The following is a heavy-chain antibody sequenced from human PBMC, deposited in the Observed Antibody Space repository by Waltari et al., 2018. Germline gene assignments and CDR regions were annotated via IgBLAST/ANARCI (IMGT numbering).Heavy chain of an antibody. CDR1: GFTVSSNY. J-gene: IGHJ2*01. CDR3: AREAPGYFDL. V-gene: IGHV3-53*01. Sequence: EVQLEESGGGLIQPGGSLRLSCAASGFTVSSNYRSWVRQAPGKGLECGSVVYIVGSIYYADSVEGRFTISRDNSKNTVYLQMNSLRVEDTSVYYFAREAPGYFDLWGRGTLVTVSS. CDR2: VYIVGSI.